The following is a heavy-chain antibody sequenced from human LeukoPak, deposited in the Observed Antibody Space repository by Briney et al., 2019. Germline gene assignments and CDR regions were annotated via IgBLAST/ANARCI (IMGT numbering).Heavy chain of an antibody. Sequence: ASVKVSCKVSGYTLTELSMHWVRQAPGKGLEWMGGFDPEDGETIYAQKFQGRVTMTEDTSTDTAYMELSSLRSEDTAVYYCATDSPTIFGVVPYYYMDVWGKGTTVTVSS. CDR1: GYTLTELS. V-gene: IGHV1-24*01. D-gene: IGHD3-3*01. CDR2: FDPEDGET. J-gene: IGHJ6*03. CDR3: ATDSPTIFGVVPYYYMDV.